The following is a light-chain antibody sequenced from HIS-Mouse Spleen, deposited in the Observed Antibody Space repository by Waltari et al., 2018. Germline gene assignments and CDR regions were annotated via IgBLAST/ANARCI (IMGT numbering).Light chain of an antibody. CDR1: NTHNGRKT. J-gene: IGLJ2*01. V-gene: IGLV1-44*01. Sequence: QSVLTPPTSAPGTPGPRFTIPLSASNTHNGRKTVNSDLQPPRTAPKLLIYSNNQRPSGVPDRFSGSKSGTSASLAISGLQSEDEADYYCAAWDDSLNGPVFGGGTKLTVL. CDR3: AAWDDSLNGPV. CDR2: SNN.